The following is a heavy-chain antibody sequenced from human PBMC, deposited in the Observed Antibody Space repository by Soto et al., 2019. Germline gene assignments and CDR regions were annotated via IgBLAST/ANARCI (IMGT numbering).Heavy chain of an antibody. Sequence: QITLKESGPTLVKPTQTLTLTCTFSGFSLSTSGVGVGWIRQPPGKALEWLALIYWDDDKRYSTSLKSRLTITKDTSKNHVVLTMTNMDPVDTATYYCAHIARYSYGVEWFDPWGQGTLVTVSS. CDR1: GFSLSTSGVG. CDR2: IYWDDDK. D-gene: IGHD5-18*01. J-gene: IGHJ5*02. V-gene: IGHV2-5*02. CDR3: AHIARYSYGVEWFDP.